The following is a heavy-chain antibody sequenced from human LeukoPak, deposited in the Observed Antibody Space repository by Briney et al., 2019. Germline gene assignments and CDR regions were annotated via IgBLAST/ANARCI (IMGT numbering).Heavy chain of an antibody. J-gene: IGHJ4*02. CDR3: AGLSSDSWYRTFDY. CDR1: GGSISSSDW. CDR2: IYHSGST. D-gene: IGHD6-13*01. Sequence: SETLSLTCSVSGGSISSSDWWSWVRQPPGKGLEWIGEIYHSGSTSYNPSLKSRVTISVDKSKNQFSLRLRSVTAADTAVYYCAGLSSDSWYRTFDYWGQGTLVTVSS. V-gene: IGHV4-4*02.